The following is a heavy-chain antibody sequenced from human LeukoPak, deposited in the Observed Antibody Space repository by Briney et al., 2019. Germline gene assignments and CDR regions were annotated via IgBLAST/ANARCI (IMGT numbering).Heavy chain of an antibody. Sequence: GGSLRLSCAASGFTFSSYGMHWVRQAPGKGLEWVAVIWYDGSNKYYADSVKGRFTISRDNSKNTLYLQMNSLRAEDTAVYYCARGVVVVAAQMYYFDYWGQGTLVTVSS. CDR2: IWYDGSNK. V-gene: IGHV3-33*01. CDR1: GFTFSSYG. D-gene: IGHD2-15*01. CDR3: ARGVVVVAAQMYYFDY. J-gene: IGHJ4*02.